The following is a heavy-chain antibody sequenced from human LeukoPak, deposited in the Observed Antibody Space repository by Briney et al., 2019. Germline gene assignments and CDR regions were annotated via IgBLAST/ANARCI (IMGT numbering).Heavy chain of an antibody. CDR1: GGSISSGNYF. J-gene: IGHJ5*02. V-gene: IGHV4-31*03. Sequence: SETLSLTCTVSGGSISSGNYFWSWIRQAPGKDLEWIGSIHYSGNTYYNPSLKSRLTIPVDTSKNQFSLTLSSVTAADTAVYYSATLITGFWFDPWGQGTLVIASS. D-gene: IGHD1-14*01. CDR2: IHYSGNT. CDR3: ATLITGFWFDP.